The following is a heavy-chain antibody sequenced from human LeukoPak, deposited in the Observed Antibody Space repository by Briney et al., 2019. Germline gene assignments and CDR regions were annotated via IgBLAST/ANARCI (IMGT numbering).Heavy chain of an antibody. CDR1: GFTFSDYY. V-gene: IGHV3-11*05. CDR2: ISSSSSYT. D-gene: IGHD3-10*01. CDR3: AKGYGSATFSELDY. Sequence: GGSLRLSCAASGFTFSDYYMSWIRQAPGKGLEWVSYISSSSSYTNYADSVKGRFTISRDNAKNTLYLQMNSLRAEDAAVYYCAKGYGSATFSELDYWGQGTLVTVSS. J-gene: IGHJ4*02.